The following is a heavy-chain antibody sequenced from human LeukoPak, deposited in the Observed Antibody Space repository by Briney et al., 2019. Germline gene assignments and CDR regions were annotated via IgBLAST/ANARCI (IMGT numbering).Heavy chain of an antibody. CDR2: IHDDGHVR. J-gene: IGHJ6*03. CDR3: AKTGSRGGTFRPSYYYYYMDV. V-gene: IGHV3-7*01. Sequence: PGGSLRLSCAASGFTFSAYAMSWFRQAPGKGLEWVANIHDDGHVRNYEDSVKGRFTISRDNSKNTLYLQMNSLRPEDTALYYCAKTGSRGGTFRPSYYYYYMDVWGKGTTVTISS. D-gene: IGHD3-9*01. CDR1: GFTFSAYA.